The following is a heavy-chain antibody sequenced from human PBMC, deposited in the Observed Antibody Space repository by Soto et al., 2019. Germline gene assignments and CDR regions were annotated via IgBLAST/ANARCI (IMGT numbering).Heavy chain of an antibody. D-gene: IGHD6-13*01. J-gene: IGHJ4*02. V-gene: IGHV4-34*01. CDR3: ARGYSSSWYDWGY. Sequence: QVQLQQWGAGLLKPSETLSLTCAVYGGSFSGYYWSWIRQPPGKGLEWIGEINHSGSTNYNPSLKSRVTISVDTSKHQFSLKLSSVTAADTAVYYCARGYSSSWYDWGYWGQGTLVTVSS. CDR1: GGSFSGYY. CDR2: INHSGST.